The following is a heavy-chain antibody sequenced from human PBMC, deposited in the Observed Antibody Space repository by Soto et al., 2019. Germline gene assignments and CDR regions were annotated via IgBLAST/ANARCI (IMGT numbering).Heavy chain of an antibody. CDR1: GGSISSGGYY. Sequence: SETLSLTCTVSGGSISSGGYYWSWIRQHPGKGLEWIGYIYYSGSTYYNPSLKSRVTISVDTSKNQFSLKLSSVTAADTAVYYCARAAAGPFDYWGQRTPVTVSS. CDR3: ARAAAGPFDY. D-gene: IGHD6-13*01. V-gene: IGHV4-31*03. J-gene: IGHJ4*02. CDR2: IYYSGST.